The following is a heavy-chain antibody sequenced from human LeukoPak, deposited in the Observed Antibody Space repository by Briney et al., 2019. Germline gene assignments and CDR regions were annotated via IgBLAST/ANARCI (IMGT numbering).Heavy chain of an antibody. CDR1: GYSISSGYY. J-gene: IGHJ3*02. D-gene: IGHD2-2*03. CDR2: IYHSGST. V-gene: IGHV4-38-2*01. Sequence: PSGTLSLTCAVSGYSISSGYYWGWIRQPPGKGLEWIGSIYHSGSTYYNPSLKSRVTISVDTSKNQFSLKLSSVTAADTAVYYCARHMDSYDAFDIWGQGTMVTVSS. CDR3: ARHMDSYDAFDI.